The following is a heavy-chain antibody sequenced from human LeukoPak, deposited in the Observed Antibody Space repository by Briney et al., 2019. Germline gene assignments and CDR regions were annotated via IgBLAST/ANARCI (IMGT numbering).Heavy chain of an antibody. CDR3: ARALTMVRGVRYMDV. D-gene: IGHD3-10*01. CDR2: TNPNSSGT. CDR1: GYTFTGYY. Sequence: GASVKVSCKGSGYTFTGYYMHWVRQAPGQGLEWMGWTNPNSSGTNYAQNLQGRVTMTTDTSTSTAYMELRSLRSDDTAVYYCARALTMVRGVRYMDVWGKGTTVTVSS. V-gene: IGHV1-2*02. J-gene: IGHJ6*03.